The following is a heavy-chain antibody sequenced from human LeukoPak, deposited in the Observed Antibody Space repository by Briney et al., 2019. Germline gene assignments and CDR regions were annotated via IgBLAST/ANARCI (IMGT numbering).Heavy chain of an antibody. CDR2: ISYDGSNK. J-gene: IGHJ3*02. CDR1: GFTFSSYV. D-gene: IGHD2/OR15-2a*01. Sequence: GGSLRLSCAASGFTFSSYVMHWVRQAPGKGLEWVAVISYDGSNKYYADSVKGRFTISRDNSKNTLYLQMNSLRAEDTAVYYCARSPKEYDAFDIWGQGTMVTVSS. CDR3: ARSPKEYDAFDI. V-gene: IGHV3-30*03.